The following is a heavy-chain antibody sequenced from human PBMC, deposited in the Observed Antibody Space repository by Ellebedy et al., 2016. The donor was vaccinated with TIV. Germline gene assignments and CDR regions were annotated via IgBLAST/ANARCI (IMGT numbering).Heavy chain of an antibody. Sequence: GESLKISXAASAFSFSDYTMKWVRQAPGRGLEWVSSIDGRNSRIWYSDSVQGRFTISTDNADKSLYLQMNSLRAEDTAVYYCAKGAREDYGDYGKYYYYGMDVWGQGTTVTVSS. CDR1: AFSFSDYT. CDR2: IDGRNSRI. CDR3: AKGAREDYGDYGKYYYYGMDV. D-gene: IGHD4-17*01. V-gene: IGHV3-21*04. J-gene: IGHJ6*02.